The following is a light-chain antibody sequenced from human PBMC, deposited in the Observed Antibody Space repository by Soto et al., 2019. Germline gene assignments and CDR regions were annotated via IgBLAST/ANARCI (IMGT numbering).Light chain of an antibody. Sequence: DIQMTQSPGALSASVGGGCTISFRTSRDIRNYVNWYQQKPGKAPQLLIYERSNLESGVPPRFSGRGSGTNLTLTISSLQPEDVATYYCQQYADVPRTFGQGTKVDIK. J-gene: IGKJ1*01. CDR2: ERS. CDR1: RDIRNY. V-gene: IGKV1-33*01. CDR3: QQYADVPRT.